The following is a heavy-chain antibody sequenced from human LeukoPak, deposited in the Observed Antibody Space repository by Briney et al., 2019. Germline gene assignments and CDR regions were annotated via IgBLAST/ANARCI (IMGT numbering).Heavy chain of an antibody. CDR1: GFTFSSHA. CDR3: ARNDYAKYYFDY. Sequence: PGGSLRLSCAASGFTFSSHAMHWVRQAPGKGLEWVAVISYDGSSRYYADSVKGRFTVSRDNSKNTLYLQMNSLRAEDAAVYYCARNDYAKYYFDYWGQGTLVTVSS. V-gene: IGHV3-30-3*01. CDR2: ISYDGSSR. J-gene: IGHJ4*02. D-gene: IGHD2-2*01.